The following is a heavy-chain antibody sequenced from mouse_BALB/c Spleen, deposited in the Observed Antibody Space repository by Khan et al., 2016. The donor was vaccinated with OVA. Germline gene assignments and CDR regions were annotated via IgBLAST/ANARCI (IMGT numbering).Heavy chain of an antibody. CDR1: GDSITSGY. D-gene: IGHD2-14*01. Sequence: EVQLQESGPSLVKPSQTLSLTCSVTGDSITSGYWNWIRQFPGNNLEYMGYIIYTGYTYYNPSPKSRIFITSHTSKNQYNLQLNAVTDEDTATYYCARSTDRYSFVYWGQGTLVTVSA. V-gene: IGHV3-8*02. CDR3: ARSTDRYSFVY. CDR2: IIYTGYT. J-gene: IGHJ3*01.